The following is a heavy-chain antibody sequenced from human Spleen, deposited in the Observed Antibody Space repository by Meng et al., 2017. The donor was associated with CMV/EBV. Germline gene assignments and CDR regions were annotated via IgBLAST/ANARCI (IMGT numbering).Heavy chain of an antibody. CDR2: IWYDGSNK. V-gene: IGHV3-33*06. Sequence: GESLKISCAASGFSFGGHAMHWVRQAPGKGLEWVAVIWYDGSNKYYADSVKGRFTISRDNSKSTLYLQMNSLRAEDTAMYYCAKAGNYYGSGSYNDYWGQGTLVTVSS. CDR1: GFSFGGHA. D-gene: IGHD3-10*01. CDR3: AKAGNYYGSGSYNDY. J-gene: IGHJ4*02.